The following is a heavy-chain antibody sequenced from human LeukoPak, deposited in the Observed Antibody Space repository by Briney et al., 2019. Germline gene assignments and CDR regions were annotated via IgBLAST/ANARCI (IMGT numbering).Heavy chain of an antibody. J-gene: IGHJ4*02. CDR2: IYTSGST. CDR1: GVSISSYY. V-gene: IGHV4-4*07. D-gene: IGHD3-9*01. Sequence: SETLSLTCTVSGVSISSYYWSWIRQPAGKGLEWIGRIYTSGSTNYNPSLKSRVTMSVDTSKNQFSLKLSSVTAADTAVYYCARAGYDILTGYSDYWGQGTLVTVSS. CDR3: ARAGYDILTGYSDY.